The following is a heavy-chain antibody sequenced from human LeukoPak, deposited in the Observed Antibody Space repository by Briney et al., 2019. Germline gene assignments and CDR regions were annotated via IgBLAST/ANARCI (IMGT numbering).Heavy chain of an antibody. CDR3: ARDTLLVRGVIFDY. Sequence: GGSLRLSCAASGFTFSSYSMNWVRQAPGKGLEWVSYISSSSSTIYYADSVKGRFTISRDNAKNSLYLQMNSLRAEDTAVYYCARDTLLVRGVIFDYWGQGTLVTVSS. CDR1: GFTFSSYS. CDR2: ISSSSSTI. V-gene: IGHV3-48*01. J-gene: IGHJ4*02. D-gene: IGHD3-10*01.